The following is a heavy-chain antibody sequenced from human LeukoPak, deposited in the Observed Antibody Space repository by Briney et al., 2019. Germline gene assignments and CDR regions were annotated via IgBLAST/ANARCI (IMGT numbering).Heavy chain of an antibody. CDR3: ARDLSNIYSSSSDAFDI. CDR1: EFTFSRYN. V-gene: IGHV3-21*01. CDR2: ISSGSNYI. Sequence: GGSLRLSCAASEFTFSRYNMNWVRQAPGKGLEWVSSISSGSNYIYYADSVKGRFTISRDNAKNSLYLQMNSLRAEDTAVYYCARDLSNIYSSSSDAFDIWGQGTMDTVSS. D-gene: IGHD6-6*01. J-gene: IGHJ3*02.